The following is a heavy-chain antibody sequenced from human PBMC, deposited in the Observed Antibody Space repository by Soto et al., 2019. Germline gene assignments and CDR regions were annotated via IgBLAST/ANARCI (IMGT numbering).Heavy chain of an antibody. CDR1: GGSFTSNNW. J-gene: IGHJ4*02. CDR2: IYRTGSN. V-gene: IGHV4-4*02. D-gene: IGHD1-7*01. Sequence: SETLSLTCAVSGGSFTSNNWWTWVRQPPGQGLEWIGEIYRTGSNNYNPSLKSRVTISLDKSENQFSLKVTSLTAADTAVYYCASRDPGTSVDYWGQGTLVTVSS. CDR3: ASRDPGTSVDY.